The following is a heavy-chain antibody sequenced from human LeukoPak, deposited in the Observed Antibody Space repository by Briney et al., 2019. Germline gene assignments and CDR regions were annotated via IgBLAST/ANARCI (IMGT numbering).Heavy chain of an antibody. V-gene: IGHV3-33*01. CDR1: GFTFGSYG. CDR2: IWSDGSNK. J-gene: IGHJ6*04. CDR3: ARDPNTATYGMDV. D-gene: IGHD5-18*01. Sequence: GGSLKLSCAASGFTFGSYGMHWVRQAPGKGLEWVAVIWSDGSNKNYADSVKGRFTISKDNSKNTLYLQKNSLRAEDTAVYYCARDPNTATYGMDVWGKGTTVTVSS.